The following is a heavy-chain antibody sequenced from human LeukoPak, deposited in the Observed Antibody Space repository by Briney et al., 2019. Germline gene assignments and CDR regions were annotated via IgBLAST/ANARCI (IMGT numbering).Heavy chain of an antibody. CDR1: KFTFSHYG. CDR3: AKDAERGFDYSNSLQE. V-gene: IGHV3-33*03. CDR2: VFNDGSNQ. Sequence: GGSLRLSCAASKFTFSHYGMHWVRQAPGKGLEWVAVVFNDGSNQYYADSVKGRFTVSRDNSQNMLYLQMNSLRPEDTAVYYCAKDAERGFDYSNSLQEWGQGTLVTVSS. J-gene: IGHJ4*02. D-gene: IGHD4-11*01.